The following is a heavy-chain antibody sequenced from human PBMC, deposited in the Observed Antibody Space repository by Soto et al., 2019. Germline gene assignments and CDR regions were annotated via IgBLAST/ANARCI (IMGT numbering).Heavy chain of an antibody. Sequence: PSETLSLTCTVSGGSISSSSYHWGWIRQPPGKGLEWIGSIYYSGSTYYNPSLKSRVTISVDTSKNQFSLKLSSVTAADTAVYYCARHTEDTAMVKRVDYYYYGMDVWGQGTTVTVSS. D-gene: IGHD5-18*01. CDR2: IYYSGST. CDR3: ARHTEDTAMVKRVDYYYYGMDV. CDR1: GGSISSSSYH. J-gene: IGHJ6*02. V-gene: IGHV4-39*01.